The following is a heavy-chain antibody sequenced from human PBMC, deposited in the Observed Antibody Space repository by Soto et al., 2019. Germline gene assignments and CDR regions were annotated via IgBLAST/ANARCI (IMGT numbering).Heavy chain of an antibody. D-gene: IGHD3-10*01. CDR2: VNPILSMS. V-gene: IGHV1-69*02. CDR1: GDTFSFYT. J-gene: IGHJ4*02. Sequence: QVQLVQSGAEVKKPGSSVKVCCKASGDTFSFYTINWVRQAPGLGLEWMGRVNPILSMSNYAQKFQGRVTMTADKSTSTAYMELRSLRSEDTAFYYCATSYGSGYRAFDYWGQGALVTVSS. CDR3: ATSYGSGYRAFDY.